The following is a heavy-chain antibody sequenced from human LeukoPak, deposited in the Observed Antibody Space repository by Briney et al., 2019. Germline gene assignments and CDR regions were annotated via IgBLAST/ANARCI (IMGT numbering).Heavy chain of an antibody. CDR2: FDPEDGET. Sequence: GGSLRLSCTGSGFTFGHYALAWVRQAPGKGLEWMGGFDPEDGETIYAQKFQGRVTMTEDTSTDTAYMELSSLRSEDTAVYYCATGRGYVYYFDYWGQGTLVTVSS. D-gene: IGHD3-22*01. CDR3: ATGRGYVYYFDY. V-gene: IGHV1-24*01. J-gene: IGHJ4*02. CDR1: GFTFGHYA.